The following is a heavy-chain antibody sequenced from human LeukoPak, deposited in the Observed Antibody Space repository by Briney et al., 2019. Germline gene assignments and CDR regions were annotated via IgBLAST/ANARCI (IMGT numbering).Heavy chain of an antibody. CDR1: GDSISTSSYY. CDR3: ASGIQLATGIDY. V-gene: IGHV4-39*07. J-gene: IGHJ4*02. CDR2: MYYSGTT. Sequence: SETLSLSCSVSGDSISTSSYYWGWIRQPPGKGLEWIGSMYYSGTTYYNPSLRSRVTISIDTSKNQFSLKVSSVTAADTAVYYCASGIQLATGIDYWGQGTLVTVSS. D-gene: IGHD5-18*01.